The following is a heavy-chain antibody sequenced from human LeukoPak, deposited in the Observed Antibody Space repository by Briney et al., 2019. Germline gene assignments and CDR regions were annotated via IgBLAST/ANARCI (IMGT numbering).Heavy chain of an antibody. CDR1: GYTFTSYG. V-gene: IGHV1-18*01. CDR2: ISAYNGNT. D-gene: IGHD3-10*01. CDR3: ARDSMVRGLYYYYYYMDV. J-gene: IGHJ6*03. Sequence: ASVKVSCKASGYTFTSYGISWVRQAPGQGLEWMGWISAYNGNTNYAQKLQGRVTMTTDTSTSTAYMELRSLRSDDTAVYYCARDSMVRGLYYYYYYMDVWGKGTTVTVSS.